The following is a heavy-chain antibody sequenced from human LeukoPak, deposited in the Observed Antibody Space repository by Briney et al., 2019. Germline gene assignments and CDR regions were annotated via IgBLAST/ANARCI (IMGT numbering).Heavy chain of an antibody. Sequence: PSETLSLTCTVSGGSISSSSYYWGWIRQPPGKGLEWIGSIYYSGSTYYNPSLKSRVTISVDTSKNQFSLKLSSVTAADTAVYYCARSPLSSSWACYFDYWGQGTLVTVSS. CDR2: IYYSGST. D-gene: IGHD6-13*01. CDR3: ARSPLSSSWACYFDY. J-gene: IGHJ4*02. V-gene: IGHV4-39*01. CDR1: GGSISSSSYY.